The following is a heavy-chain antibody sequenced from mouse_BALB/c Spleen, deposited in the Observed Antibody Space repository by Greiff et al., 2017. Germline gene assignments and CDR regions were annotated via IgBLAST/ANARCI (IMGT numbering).Heavy chain of an antibody. D-gene: IGHD2-4*01. CDR3: AIYYDLRGFAY. Sequence: EVKLQESGPGLVKPSQSLSLTCSVTGYSITSGYYWNWIRQFPGNKLEWMGYISYDGSNNYNPSLKNRISITRDTSKNQFFLKLNSVTTEDTATYYCAIYYDLRGFAYWGQGTLVTVSA. V-gene: IGHV3-6*02. CDR2: ISYDGSN. CDR1: GYSITSGYY. J-gene: IGHJ3*01.